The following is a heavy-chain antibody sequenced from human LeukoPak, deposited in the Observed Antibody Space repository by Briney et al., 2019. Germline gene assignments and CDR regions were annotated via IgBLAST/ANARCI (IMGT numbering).Heavy chain of an antibody. J-gene: IGHJ3*01. CDR3: ARGSSEVLLWFGESPN. V-gene: IGHV3-48*01. CDR2: SSSGGDTI. D-gene: IGHD3-10*01. Sequence: PGGSLRLSCSASGFSFSTYCMSCVRHAAGKGLEWFSHSSSGGDTIYYADAVKGRITISRDNAKNSLYLQMNRLRADDTAVYYCARGSSEVLLWFGESPNWGQGTMVTVSS. CDR1: GFSFSTYC.